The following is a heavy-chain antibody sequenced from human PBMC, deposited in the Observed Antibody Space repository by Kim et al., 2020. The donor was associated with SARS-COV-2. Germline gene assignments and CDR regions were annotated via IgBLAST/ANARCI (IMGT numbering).Heavy chain of an antibody. CDR1: GFTFSSYA. J-gene: IGHJ2*01. CDR3: AKKGIGSSGGGWYFDL. D-gene: IGHD6-19*01. CDR2: IWYDGSNK. Sequence: GGSLRLSCAASGFTFSSYAMHWVRQAPGKGLEWVAVIWYDGSNKYYADSVKGRFTISRDNSKNTLYLQMNSLRAEDTAVYYCAKKGIGSSGGGWYFDLWG. V-gene: IGHV3-33*06.